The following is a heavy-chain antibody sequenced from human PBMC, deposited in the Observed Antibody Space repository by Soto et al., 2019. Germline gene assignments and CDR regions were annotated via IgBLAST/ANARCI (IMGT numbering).Heavy chain of an antibody. V-gene: IGHV3-64D*08. Sequence: PGGSLRLSSSASGFTFSSYAMHWVRQAPGKGLEYVSAISSNGGSTYYADSVKGRFTISRDNSKNTLYLQMSSLRAEDTAVYYCVKGSSDGYPIWGQGTLVTVSS. CDR1: GFTFSSYA. CDR2: ISSNGGST. J-gene: IGHJ1*01. CDR3: VKGSSDGYPI. D-gene: IGHD2-15*01.